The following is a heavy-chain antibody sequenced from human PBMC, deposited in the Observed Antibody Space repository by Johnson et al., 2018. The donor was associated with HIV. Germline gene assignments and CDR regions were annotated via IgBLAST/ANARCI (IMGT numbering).Heavy chain of an antibody. CDR1: GFTFSSYG. Sequence: QMLLVESGGGVVQPGRSLKLSCAASGFTFSSYGMHWVRQAPGKGLEWVAVISYDGNNKYYADSVKGRVTISRDNSKNTLYLQMNSLRTDDTAVYYCARCMIVVVITDAFDIWGQGTMVTVSS. CDR2: ISYDGNNK. J-gene: IGHJ3*02. V-gene: IGHV3-30*03. D-gene: IGHD3-22*01. CDR3: ARCMIVVVITDAFDI.